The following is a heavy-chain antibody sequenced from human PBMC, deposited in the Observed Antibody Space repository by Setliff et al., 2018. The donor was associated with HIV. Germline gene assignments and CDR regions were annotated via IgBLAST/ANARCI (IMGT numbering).Heavy chain of an antibody. CDR2: IYYTGRT. J-gene: IGHJ5*02. V-gene: IGHV4-39*01. CDR3: ARYRRGAEWFDP. D-gene: IGHD1-26*01. CDR1: GGSISSYDYN. Sequence: SETLSLTCTVSGGSISSYDYNWGWIRQPPGKGLEWIANIYYTGRTYYNPSPKSRVTISVDTSKNQFSLKVTSLTAADTAVYYCARYRRGAEWFDPWGQGALVTVSS.